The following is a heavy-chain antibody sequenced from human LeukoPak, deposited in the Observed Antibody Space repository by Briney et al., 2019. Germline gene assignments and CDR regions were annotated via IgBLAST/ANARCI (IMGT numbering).Heavy chain of an antibody. Sequence: SETLSLTCAVYGGSFSGYYWSWIRQPPGKGLEWIGEINHSGSTNYNPSLKSRATISVDTSKNQFSLKLSSVTAADTAVYYCGAAAGPPRSYYYYYGMDVWGQGTTVTVSS. CDR1: GGSFSGYY. CDR3: GAAAGPPRSYYYYYGMDV. CDR2: INHSGST. J-gene: IGHJ6*02. D-gene: IGHD6-13*01. V-gene: IGHV4-34*01.